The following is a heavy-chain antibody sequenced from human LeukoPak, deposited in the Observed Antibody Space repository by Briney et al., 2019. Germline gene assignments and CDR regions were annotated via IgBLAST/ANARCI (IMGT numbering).Heavy chain of an antibody. D-gene: IGHD3-22*01. CDR1: GGTFSSYA. Sequence: SVKVSCKASGGTFSSYAISWVRQAPGQGLEWMGGIIPIFGTASYAQKFQGRVTITADESTSTAYMELSSLRSEDTAVYYCARATYYYDSSGYYYVPDAFDIWGQGTMVTVSS. CDR3: ARATYYYDSSGYYYVPDAFDI. J-gene: IGHJ3*02. CDR2: IIPIFGTA. V-gene: IGHV1-69*13.